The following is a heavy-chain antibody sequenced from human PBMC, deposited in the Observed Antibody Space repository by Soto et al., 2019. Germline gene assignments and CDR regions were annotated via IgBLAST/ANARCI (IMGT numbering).Heavy chain of an antibody. D-gene: IGHD2-15*01. CDR2: IYPGDSDT. CDR3: ATPPYSDAFDI. CDR1: GYIFTNYW. J-gene: IGHJ3*02. Sequence: GESLKISCKASGYIFTNYWIGWVRQMPGKGLEWMGIIYPGDSDTRYSPSFQGQVTISADKSISTAYLQWSSLKASDTAMYYCATPPYSDAFDIWGQGTMVTVSS. V-gene: IGHV5-51*01.